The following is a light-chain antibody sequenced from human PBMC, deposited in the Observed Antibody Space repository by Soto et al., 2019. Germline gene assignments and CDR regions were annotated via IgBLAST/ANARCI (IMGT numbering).Light chain of an antibody. V-gene: IGKV3-20*01. J-gene: IGKJ2*01. Sequence: EIVLTQSPGTLSLSPGERATLSCRASQSVSSSYLAWYQQKPGQAPRLLIYGASSRATGIPDRFSGSGSGTFFTLTISRLDPEDFALYYCQQYGSSPNTFGQGTKLEIK. CDR3: QQYGSSPNT. CDR2: GAS. CDR1: QSVSSSY.